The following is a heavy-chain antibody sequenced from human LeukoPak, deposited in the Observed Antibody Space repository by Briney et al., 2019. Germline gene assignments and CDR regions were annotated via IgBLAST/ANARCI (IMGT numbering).Heavy chain of an antibody. D-gene: IGHD4-17*01. J-gene: IGHJ4*02. CDR2: ISGSGGST. V-gene: IGHV3-23*01. CDR1: GFTFSSYA. Sequence: PGGSLRLSCAASGFTFSSYAMSWVRQAPGKGLEWVSAISGSGGSTYYADSVKGRFTISRDNAKNTLYLQMNSLRAEDTAVYYCATQDYGDYVSYWGQGTLVTVSS. CDR3: ATQDYGDYVSY.